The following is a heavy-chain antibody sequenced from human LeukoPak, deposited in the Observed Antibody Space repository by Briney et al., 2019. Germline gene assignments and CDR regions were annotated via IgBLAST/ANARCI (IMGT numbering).Heavy chain of an antibody. CDR2: IYNSGST. Sequence: SETLSLTCTVSGYSISSGYFWGWIRQTPGKGLEWIGSIYNSGSTYYNPSLKSRVTLSVDTSKNQFSLQLNSVTAADTAVYFCARDHVLRYFDWGQGTLVTVSS. J-gene: IGHJ4*02. CDR3: ARDHVLRYFD. D-gene: IGHD3-9*01. CDR1: GYSISSGYF. V-gene: IGHV4-38-2*02.